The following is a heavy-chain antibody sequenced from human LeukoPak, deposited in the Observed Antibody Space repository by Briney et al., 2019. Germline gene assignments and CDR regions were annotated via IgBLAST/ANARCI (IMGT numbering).Heavy chain of an antibody. V-gene: IGHV3-30*18. CDR2: ISYDGSNK. Sequence: GSLRLSCAASGFTFSSYGMHWVRQAPGKGLEWVAVISYDGSNKYYADSVKGRFTISRDNSKNTLYLQMNSLRAEDTAVYYCAKGPGGLRFLEWSPFFDYWGQGTLVTVSS. CDR1: GFTFSSYG. CDR3: AKGPGGLRFLEWSPFFDY. J-gene: IGHJ4*02. D-gene: IGHD3-3*01.